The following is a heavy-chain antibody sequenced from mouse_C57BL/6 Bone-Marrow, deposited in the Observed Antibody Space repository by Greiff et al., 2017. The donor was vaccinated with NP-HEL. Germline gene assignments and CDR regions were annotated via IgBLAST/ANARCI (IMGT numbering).Heavy chain of an antibody. D-gene: IGHD2-2*01. CDR3: ARQTMVTTGFAY. J-gene: IGHJ3*01. CDR1: GFTFSSYG. V-gene: IGHV5-6*01. Sequence: EVQVVESGGDLVKPGGSLKLSCAASGFTFSSYGMSWVRQTPDKRLEWVATISSGGSYTYYPDSVKGRFTISRDNAKNTLYLQMSSLKSEDTAMYYCARQTMVTTGFAYWGQGTLVTVSA. CDR2: ISSGGSYT.